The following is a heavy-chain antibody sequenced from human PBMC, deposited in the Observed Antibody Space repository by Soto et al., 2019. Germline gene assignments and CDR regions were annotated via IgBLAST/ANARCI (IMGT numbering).Heavy chain of an antibody. CDR1: GFTFSNYA. CDR3: AKHGGPSYSYYMDV. CDR2: IRGSGDVT. D-gene: IGHD3-3*01. J-gene: IGHJ6*03. Sequence: EVQLLESGGGLVQPGGSLRLSCAASGFTFSNYAMTWVRQAPGKGLEWVSVIRGSGDVTYYADSVQGRFAISRDNSKNTLYLQMNSLRDEDTAIYYCAKHGGPSYSYYMDVWGKGSTLTVSS. V-gene: IGHV3-23*01.